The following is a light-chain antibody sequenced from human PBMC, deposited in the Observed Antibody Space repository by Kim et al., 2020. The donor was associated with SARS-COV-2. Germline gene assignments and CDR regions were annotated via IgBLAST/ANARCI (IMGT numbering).Light chain of an antibody. V-gene: IGLV3-21*04. CDR1: NIGSKS. CDR2: YDS. CDR3: QVWDSSSGHPNWV. J-gene: IGLJ3*02. Sequence: SYELTQPPSVSVAPGKTARITCGGNNIGSKSVHWYQQKPGQAPVLVIYYDSDRPSGIPERFSGSNSGNTATLTISRVEAGDEADYYCQVWDSSSGHPNWVFGGGTQLTVL.